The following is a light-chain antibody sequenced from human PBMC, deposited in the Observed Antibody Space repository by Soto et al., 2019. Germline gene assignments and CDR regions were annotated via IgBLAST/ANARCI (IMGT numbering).Light chain of an antibody. J-gene: IGKJ5*01. CDR2: GAS. V-gene: IGKV3-15*01. CDR1: QSVSSN. CDR3: QQYNNWPPIT. Sequence: EIVMTQSPATLSVSPGERATLSCRASQSVSSNLAWYQQKPGQAPRLLIYGASTRATGIPARFSGSGSGTESPLTISSRQSEDVPVYYCQQYNNWPPITFGQGTRLKIK.